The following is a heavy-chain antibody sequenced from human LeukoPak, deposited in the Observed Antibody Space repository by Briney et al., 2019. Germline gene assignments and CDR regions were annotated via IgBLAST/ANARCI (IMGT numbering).Heavy chain of an antibody. Sequence: SETLSLTCAVYGGSFSGYYWSWIRQPPGKGLEWIGEINHSGSTNYNPSLKSRVTISVDTSKNQFSLKLSSVTAADTAVYYCARPYDYVWGSYRYFDYRGQGTLVTVSS. J-gene: IGHJ4*02. V-gene: IGHV4-34*01. CDR3: ARPYDYVWGSYRYFDY. D-gene: IGHD3-16*02. CDR2: INHSGST. CDR1: GGSFSGYY.